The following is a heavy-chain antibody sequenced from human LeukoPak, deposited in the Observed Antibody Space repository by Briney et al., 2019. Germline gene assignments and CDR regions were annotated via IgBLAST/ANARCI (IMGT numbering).Heavy chain of an antibody. CDR2: ISYDGSTK. J-gene: IGHJ4*02. V-gene: IGHV3-74*01. CDR3: ARSQFDY. CDR1: GFPFSSYW. Sequence: GSLRLSCGTSGFPFSSYWMLWVRQAPVKGLEWVSRISYDGSTKTYAASVKRRFTISRDNTENILYLEMNNLRVEDTAIYYCARSQFDYWGQGILVTVSS.